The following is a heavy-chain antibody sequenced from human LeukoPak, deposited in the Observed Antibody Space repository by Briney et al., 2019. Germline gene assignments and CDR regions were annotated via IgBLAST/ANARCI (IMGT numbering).Heavy chain of an antibody. CDR1: GGSISSSNW. CDR3: ARVLSGRGSLYSYYYYMDV. J-gene: IGHJ6*03. Sequence: SETLSLTCAVSGGSISSSNWWSWIRQPPGKGLEWIGEIYHSGSTNYNPSLKSRVTISVDKSKTQFSLKLSSVTAADTAVYYCARVLSGRGSLYSYYYYMDVWGKGTTVTISS. V-gene: IGHV4-4*02. D-gene: IGHD3-10*01. CDR2: IYHSGST.